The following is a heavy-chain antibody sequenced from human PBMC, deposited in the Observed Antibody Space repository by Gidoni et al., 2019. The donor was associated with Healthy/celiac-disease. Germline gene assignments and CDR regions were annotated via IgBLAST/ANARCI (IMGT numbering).Heavy chain of an antibody. D-gene: IGHD3-10*01. J-gene: IGHJ2*01. Sequence: QVQLVQSGAEVKKPGSSVKVSCKASGGTFSSYSISWVRQAPGQGLEWMGGIIPILGTANYAQKFQGRVTITADESTSTAYMELSSLRSEDTAVYYCARVWAITMVRGVMSFDLWGRGTLVTVSS. V-gene: IGHV1-69*01. CDR1: GGTFSSYS. CDR3: ARVWAITMVRGVMSFDL. CDR2: IIPILGTA.